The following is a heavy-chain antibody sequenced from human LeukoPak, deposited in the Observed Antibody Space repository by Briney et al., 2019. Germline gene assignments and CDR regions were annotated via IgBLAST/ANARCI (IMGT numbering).Heavy chain of an antibody. V-gene: IGHV3-21*01. D-gene: IGHD3-3*01. Sequence: GGSLRLSCAASGFTFSSYAMHWVRQAPGKGLEWVSSISSSSSYIYYADSVKGRFTISRDNAKNSLYLQMNSLRAEDTAVYYCARDLYTRYDFWSGSPDYWGQGTLVTVSS. CDR2: ISSSSSYI. CDR1: GFTFSSYA. J-gene: IGHJ4*02. CDR3: ARDLYTRYDFWSGSPDY.